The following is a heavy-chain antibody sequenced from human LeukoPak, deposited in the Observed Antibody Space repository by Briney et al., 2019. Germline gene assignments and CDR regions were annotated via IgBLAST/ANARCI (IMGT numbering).Heavy chain of an antibody. Sequence: SETLSLTCAVYGGSFIGYYWSWIRQPPGKGLEWIGEINHFGSTNYNQSLKSRVTISVDTSKNQFSLKLSSVTAADTAVYYCARPSTSCYSGLCAFDIWGQGTMVTVSS. V-gene: IGHV4-34*01. CDR2: INHFGST. CDR3: ARPSTSCYSGLCAFDI. D-gene: IGHD2-2*01. CDR1: GGSFIGYY. J-gene: IGHJ3*02.